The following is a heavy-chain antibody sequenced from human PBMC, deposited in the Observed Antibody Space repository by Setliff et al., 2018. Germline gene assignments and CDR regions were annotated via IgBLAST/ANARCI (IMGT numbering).Heavy chain of an antibody. CDR2: ISSDGVHK. D-gene: IGHD2-15*01. Sequence: PGGSLRLSCAASGFTFTAHGMHWVRQAPGKGLEWVAVISSDGVHKIYADSAKGRFTISRDNSKNTLFLQMNGLRPEDTAVYYCARTCSGSGCYAGLESWGQGTPVTVS. V-gene: IGHV3-30*19. CDR1: GFTFTAHG. J-gene: IGHJ4*02. CDR3: ARTCSGSGCYAGLES.